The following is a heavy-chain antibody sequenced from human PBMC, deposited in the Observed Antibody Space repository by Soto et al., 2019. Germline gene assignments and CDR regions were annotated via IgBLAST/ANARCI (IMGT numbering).Heavy chain of an antibody. D-gene: IGHD2-15*01. CDR3: AREVANYYYGMDV. CDR1: GGTFSSYA. J-gene: IGHJ6*02. Sequence: GASGKVSCKASGGTFSSYAISWVRQAPGQGLEWMGGIIPIFGTANYAQKFQGRVTITADKSTSTAYMELSSLRSEDTAVYYCAREVANYYYGMDVWGQGTTVTVSS. V-gene: IGHV1-69*06. CDR2: IIPIFGTA.